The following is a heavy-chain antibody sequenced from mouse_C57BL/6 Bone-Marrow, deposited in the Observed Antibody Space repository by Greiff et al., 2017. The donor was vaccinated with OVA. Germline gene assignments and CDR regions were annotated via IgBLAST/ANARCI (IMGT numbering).Heavy chain of an antibody. J-gene: IGHJ3*01. CDR2: IWSGGST. Sequence: VQLKESGPGLVQPSQSLSITCTVSGFSLTSYGVHWVRQSPGKGLEWLGVIWSGGSTDYNAAFIYRMSISKDNSKSQVFFKMNSLQADDTAIYYCARKGYGYDGFAYWGQGTLVTVAA. D-gene: IGHD2-2*01. CDR1: GFSLTSYG. CDR3: ARKGYGYDGFAY. V-gene: IGHV2-2*01.